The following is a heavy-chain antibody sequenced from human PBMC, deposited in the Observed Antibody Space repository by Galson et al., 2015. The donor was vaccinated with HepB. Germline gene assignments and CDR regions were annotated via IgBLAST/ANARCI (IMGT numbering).Heavy chain of an antibody. CDR3: ARRYCSGGSCYSGPYSY. CDR2: ISAYNGNT. J-gene: IGHJ4*02. D-gene: IGHD2-15*01. Sequence: SVKVSCKASGYTFTSYGISWVRQAPGQGLEWMGWISAYNGNTNYAQKLQGRVTMTTDTSTSTAYMELRSLRSDDTAVYYCARRYCSGGSCYSGPYSYWGQGTLVTVSS. V-gene: IGHV1-18*01. CDR1: GYTFTSYG.